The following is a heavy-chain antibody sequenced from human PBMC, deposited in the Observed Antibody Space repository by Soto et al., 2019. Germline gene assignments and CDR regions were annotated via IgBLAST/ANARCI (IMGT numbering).Heavy chain of an antibody. CDR2: ISAYNGNT. D-gene: IGHD6-13*01. J-gene: IGHJ4*02. Sequence: ASVKVSCKASGYTFTSYGISWVRQAPGQGLEWMGWISAYNGNTNYAQKLQGRVTMTTDTSTSTAYMELRSLRSDDTAVYYCARWPLKQQLASDFDYWGQGTLVTVSS. CDR3: ARWPLKQQLASDFDY. CDR1: GYTFTSYG. V-gene: IGHV1-18*01.